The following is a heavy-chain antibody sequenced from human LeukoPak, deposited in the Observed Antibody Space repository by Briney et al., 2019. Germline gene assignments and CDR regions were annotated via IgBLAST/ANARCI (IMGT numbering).Heavy chain of an antibody. CDR3: ARHLPYSSSWYIGYYYYGMDV. V-gene: IGHV1-8*01. CDR2: MNPNSGNT. Sequence: ASVKVSCKASGYTFTSYDINWVRQATGQGLEWMGWMNPNSGNTGYAQKFQGRVTMTRNTSTSTAYMELSSLRSEDTAVYYCARHLPYSSSWYIGYYYYGMDVRGQGTTVTVSS. J-gene: IGHJ6*02. D-gene: IGHD6-13*01. CDR1: GYTFTSYD.